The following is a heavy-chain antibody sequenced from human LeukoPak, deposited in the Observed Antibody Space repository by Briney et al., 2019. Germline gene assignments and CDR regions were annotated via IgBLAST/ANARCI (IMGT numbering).Heavy chain of an antibody. CDR2: ISWNSGSI. D-gene: IGHD6-19*01. Sequence: GGSLRLSCAASGFTFDDYAMHWVRHAPGKSLEWVSGISWNSGSIGYADSVKGRFTISRDNAKNSLYLQMNSLRAEDTALYYCAKDINSGWQKDAFDIWGQGTMLTVSS. CDR1: GFTFDDYA. CDR3: AKDINSGWQKDAFDI. J-gene: IGHJ3*02. V-gene: IGHV3-9*01.